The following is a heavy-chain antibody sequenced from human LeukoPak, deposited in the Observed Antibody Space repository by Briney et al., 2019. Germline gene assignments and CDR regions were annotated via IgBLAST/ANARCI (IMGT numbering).Heavy chain of an antibody. CDR2: IRSDGSTI. Sequence: GGSLRLSCTASGFTFSSYEMNWVRQAPGKGLEWVSYIRSDGSTIFYADFVKGRFTISRDNAKNSLYLQMNSLRAEDTAVYYCARALVGYCSGGSCSDSFDIWGQGTMVTVSS. CDR1: GFTFSSYE. D-gene: IGHD2-15*01. J-gene: IGHJ3*02. CDR3: ARALVGYCSGGSCSDSFDI. V-gene: IGHV3-48*03.